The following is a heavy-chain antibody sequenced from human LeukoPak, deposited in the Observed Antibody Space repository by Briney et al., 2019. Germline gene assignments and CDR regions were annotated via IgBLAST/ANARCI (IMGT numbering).Heavy chain of an antibody. D-gene: IGHD3-16*02. CDR3: ARARLDYVWGSYRNNWFDP. J-gene: IGHJ5*02. V-gene: IGHV6-1*01. CDR2: TYYRSKWYN. Sequence: SQTLSLTCAISGDSVSSNSAAWNWIRQSPPRGLEWLGRTYYRSKWYNDYAVSVKSRITINPDTSKNQFSLQLNSVTPEDTAVYYCARARLDYVWGSYRNNWFDPWGQGTLVTVSS. CDR1: GDSVSSNSAA.